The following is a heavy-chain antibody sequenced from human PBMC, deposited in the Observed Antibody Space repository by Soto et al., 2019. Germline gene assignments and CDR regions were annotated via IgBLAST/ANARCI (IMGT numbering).Heavy chain of an antibody. V-gene: IGHV1-2*04. Sequence: ASVKVSCKASGYTFTVYYMHWVRQAPGQGLEWMGWINPNSGGTNYAQKFQGWVTMTRDTSISTAYMELSRLRSDDTAVYYCAREGGPYYYGSGSYDAFDIWGQGTMVTVS. CDR2: INPNSGGT. J-gene: IGHJ3*02. D-gene: IGHD3-10*01. CDR3: AREGGPYYYGSGSYDAFDI. CDR1: GYTFTVYY.